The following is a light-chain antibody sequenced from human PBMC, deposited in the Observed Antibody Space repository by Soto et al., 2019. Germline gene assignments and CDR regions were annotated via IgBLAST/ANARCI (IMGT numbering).Light chain of an antibody. J-gene: IGLJ1*01. CDR2: EVN. V-gene: IGLV2-8*01. Sequence: QSVLTQPPSASGSPGQSVTISCTGTSSDVGGYKYVSWYQQHPGKAPKLMIFEVNKRPSGVRDRFSGSKSGNTASLTVSGLQAEDEADYYCSSYAGINNLGVFGTGTKLTVL. CDR1: SSDVGGYKY. CDR3: SSYAGINNLGV.